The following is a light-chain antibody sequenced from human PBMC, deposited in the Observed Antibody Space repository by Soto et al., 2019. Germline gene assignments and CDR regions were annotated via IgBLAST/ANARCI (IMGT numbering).Light chain of an antibody. CDR1: NIATKN. Sequence: YELTQPLSVSVALGQTARITCGGNNIATKNVHWYQQKPGQAPVLVIYRIDNRPSGIPERFSGSNSGNTATLTISRAQDGDEADYYCQVWDSSTPVVFGGGTKLTVL. CDR2: RID. J-gene: IGLJ2*01. CDR3: QVWDSSTPVV. V-gene: IGLV3-9*01.